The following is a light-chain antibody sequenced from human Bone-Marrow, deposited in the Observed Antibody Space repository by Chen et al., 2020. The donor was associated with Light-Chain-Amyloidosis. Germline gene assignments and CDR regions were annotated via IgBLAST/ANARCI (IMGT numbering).Light chain of an antibody. CDR3: QQYGNSPLYT. V-gene: IGKV3-20*01. CDR2: GTS. CDR1: RRISPVY. Sequence: EIVLTQSPGTLSLSPGDRATLSCRASRRISPVYLAWYQQKPGQAPRLLISGTSNRATGIPDRFSGSWSGTEFSLTITRLEPEYFAVYFCQQYGNSPLYTFGQGTKVEI. J-gene: IGKJ2*01.